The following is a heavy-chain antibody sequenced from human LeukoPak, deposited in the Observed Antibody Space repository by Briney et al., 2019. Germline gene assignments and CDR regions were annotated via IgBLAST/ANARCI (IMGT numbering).Heavy chain of an antibody. V-gene: IGHV6-1*01. D-gene: IGHD2-2*02. Sequence: SQTLSLTCAISGDSVSSNSGAWNWIRQSPSRGLEWLGRTYYRSKWYNEYAVSVKSRISINPDTSKNQFSLQLNSVTAADTAVYYCARGQVKYQLLNPFDPWGQGTLVTVSS. CDR1: GDSVSSNSGA. CDR2: TYYRSKWYN. J-gene: IGHJ5*02. CDR3: ARGQVKYQLLNPFDP.